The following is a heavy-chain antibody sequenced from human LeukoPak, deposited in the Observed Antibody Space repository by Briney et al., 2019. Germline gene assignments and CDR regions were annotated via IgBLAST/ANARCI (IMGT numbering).Heavy chain of an antibody. V-gene: IGHV4-59*01. CDR2: IYYSGNT. Sequence: SETLSLTCTVSGGSISSYYWGWIRQPPGKGLEWIGYIYYSGNTNYNPSLKSRVTISVDTSKNQFSLKLSSVTAADTAVYYCARAGDSSSWYWAEPPFGHFDYWGQGTLVTVSS. CDR3: ARAGDSSSWYWAEPPFGHFDY. CDR1: GGSISSYY. J-gene: IGHJ4*02. D-gene: IGHD6-13*01.